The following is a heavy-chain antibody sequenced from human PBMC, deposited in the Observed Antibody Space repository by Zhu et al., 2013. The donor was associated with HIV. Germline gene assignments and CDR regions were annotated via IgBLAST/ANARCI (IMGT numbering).Heavy chain of an antibody. CDR1: GYTFISSG. CDR3: ATATGTTDFDY. J-gene: IGHJ4*02. D-gene: IGHD1-7*01. V-gene: IGHV1-18*03. CDR2: VSGYTGYT. Sequence: VQLVQSGAEVKKPGSSVKVSCKTSGYTFISSGISWVRQAPGHGLEWMGWVSGYTGYTDIAQKFQGRLTMTTDSSTSTAYMELRSLTSDDMAVYYCATATGTTDFDYWGQGTLVTVSS.